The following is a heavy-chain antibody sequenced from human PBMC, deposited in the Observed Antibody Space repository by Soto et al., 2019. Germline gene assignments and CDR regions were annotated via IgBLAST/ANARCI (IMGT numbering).Heavy chain of an antibody. CDR3: ARHGAWLQLNFDY. J-gene: IGHJ4*02. Sequence: NPAETLSLTCTVSGGSISSSSYYWGWIRQPPGKGLEWIGSIYYSGSTYYNPSLKSRVTISVDTSKNQFSLKLSSVTAADTAVYYCARHGAWLQLNFDYWGQGTLVTVSS. CDR2: IYYSGST. V-gene: IGHV4-39*01. D-gene: IGHD5-12*01. CDR1: GGSISSSSYY.